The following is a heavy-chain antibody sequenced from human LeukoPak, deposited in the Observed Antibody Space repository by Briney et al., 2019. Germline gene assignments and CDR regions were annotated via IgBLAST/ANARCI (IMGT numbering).Heavy chain of an antibody. J-gene: IGHJ1*01. CDR3: ARDLDDYNGLPPFFQH. CDR1: GFTFSNYA. Sequence: GSLRLSCAASGFTFSNYAMSWVRQAPGQGLEWVSTISGGGSTTYSADSVKGRFTISRDNSKNTVSLQMNSLRAEDTAVYYCARDLDDYNGLPPFFQHWGQGTLVTVSS. CDR2: ISGGGSTT. D-gene: IGHD5-24*01. V-gene: IGHV3-23*01.